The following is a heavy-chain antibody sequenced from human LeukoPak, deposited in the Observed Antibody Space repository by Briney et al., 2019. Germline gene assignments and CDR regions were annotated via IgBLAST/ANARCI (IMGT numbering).Heavy chain of an antibody. Sequence: GGSLRLSCAASGFTFSSYSMNWVRQAPGKGLEWVSAISSDSNYIYYADSMKGRFIISRDNAKNSLYLQMNSLRAEDTAVYYCARDRSRVSDYWGQGTLVTVSS. CDR3: ARDRSRVSDY. CDR2: ISSDSNYI. V-gene: IGHV3-21*01. J-gene: IGHJ4*02. CDR1: GFTFSSYS.